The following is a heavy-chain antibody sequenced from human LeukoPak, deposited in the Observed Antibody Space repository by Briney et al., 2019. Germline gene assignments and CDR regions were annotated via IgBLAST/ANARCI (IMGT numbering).Heavy chain of an antibody. Sequence: ASVKVSCKASGYTFTSYGISWVRQAPGRGLEWMGWISAYNGNTNYAQKLQGRVTMTTDTSTSTAYMELRSLRSDDTAVYYCARDRVGLPSGWFDPWGQGTLVTVSS. CDR2: ISAYNGNT. CDR1: GYTFTSYG. CDR3: ARDRVGLPSGWFDP. V-gene: IGHV1-18*01. D-gene: IGHD1-26*01. J-gene: IGHJ5*02.